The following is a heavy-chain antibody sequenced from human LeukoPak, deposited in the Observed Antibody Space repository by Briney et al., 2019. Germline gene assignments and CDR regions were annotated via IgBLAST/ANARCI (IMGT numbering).Heavy chain of an antibody. Sequence: ASVRVSCKASGYTFTGYYMHWVRQAPGQGLEWMGWINPNSGGTNYAQKFQGRVTMTRDTSISTAYMELSRLRSDDTAVYYCARVGGSGSYYNDYWGQGTLVTVSS. D-gene: IGHD3-10*01. V-gene: IGHV1-2*02. J-gene: IGHJ4*02. CDR1: GYTFTGYY. CDR2: INPNSGGT. CDR3: ARVGGSGSYYNDY.